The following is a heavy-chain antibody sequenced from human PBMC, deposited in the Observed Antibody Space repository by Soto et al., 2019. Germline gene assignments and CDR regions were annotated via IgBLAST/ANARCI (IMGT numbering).Heavy chain of an antibody. CDR1: GFTFSSYG. J-gene: IGHJ4*02. CDR3: AKSGYGDYSNFHY. Sequence: ESGGGVVQPGRSLRLSCAGSGFTFSSYGMHWVRQAPGKGLEWVALIWYDGSNKYYADSVKGRFTISRDNSKNTLYLQMNSLRAEDTAVYYCAKSGYGDYSNFHYWGQGTLVTVSS. CDR2: IWYDGSNK. D-gene: IGHD4-17*01. V-gene: IGHV3-33*06.